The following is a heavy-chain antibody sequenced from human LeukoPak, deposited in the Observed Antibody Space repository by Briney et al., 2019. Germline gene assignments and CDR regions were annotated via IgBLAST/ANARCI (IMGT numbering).Heavy chain of an antibody. J-gene: IGHJ4*02. D-gene: IGHD6-19*01. V-gene: IGHV3-21*01. CDR2: ISSSSSYI. Sequence: GGSLRLSCAASGFTLSSYAMSWVRHAPGKGLEWVSSISSSSSYIYYADSVKGRFTISRDNAKNSLYLQMNSLRAEDTAVYYCARAIIAVAGTGGYYFDYWGQGTLVTVSS. CDR3: ARAIIAVAGTGGYYFDY. CDR1: GFTLSSYA.